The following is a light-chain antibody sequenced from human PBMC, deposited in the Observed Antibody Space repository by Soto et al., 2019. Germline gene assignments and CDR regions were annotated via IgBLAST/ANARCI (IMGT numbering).Light chain of an antibody. CDR3: QQRRNWQVT. V-gene: IGKV3-11*01. Sequence: EIVLTQSPVTLSLSPGERATLSCRASQSVSSYLAWYQQKPGQAPRLLIYDASIRATGIPATFSVSGSGTDFNLTISSLEPEDFAVYYCQQRRNWQVTFGQGTRLEIK. J-gene: IGKJ5*01. CDR1: QSVSSY. CDR2: DAS.